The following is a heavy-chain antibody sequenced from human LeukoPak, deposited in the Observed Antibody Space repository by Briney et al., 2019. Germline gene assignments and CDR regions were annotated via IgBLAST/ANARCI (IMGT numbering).Heavy chain of an antibody. V-gene: IGHV3-48*03. CDR2: ISSSGNIM. CDR1: GSIPTSYG. J-gene: IGHJ4*02. CDR3: AIHPFDY. Sequence: PGGCLRLSCAASGSIPTSYGMNWVRQAPGKGPECVSYISSSGNIMYYADSVKVRLTISRDNAKNSLYLQINSLPAKNMAVYYCAIHPFDYWGQGTLVTVS.